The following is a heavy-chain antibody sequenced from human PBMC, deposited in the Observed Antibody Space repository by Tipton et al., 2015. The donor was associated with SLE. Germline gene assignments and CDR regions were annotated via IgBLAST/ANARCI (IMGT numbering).Heavy chain of an antibody. J-gene: IGHJ1*01. V-gene: IGHV4-34*01. CDR3: ARGFRAAGRYFQH. CDR2: INHSGST. CDR1: GGSFSGYY. Sequence: TLSLTCAVYGGSFSGYYWSWIRQPPGKGLEWIGEINHSGSTNYNPSLKSRVTISVDTSKSQFSLELSSVTAADTAVYYCARGFRAAGRYFQHWGQGTLVTVSS. D-gene: IGHD6-13*01.